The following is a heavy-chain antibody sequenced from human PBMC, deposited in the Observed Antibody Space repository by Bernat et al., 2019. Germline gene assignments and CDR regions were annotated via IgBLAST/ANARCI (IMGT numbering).Heavy chain of an antibody. J-gene: IGHJ6*02. CDR1: GFTFTSYS. Sequence: EVQLLESGGGLVQPGGSLRLSCAASGFTFTSYSMNWVRQAPGKGLEWVSYISSSSSTIYYADSVKGRFTISRDNAKNSLYLQMNSLRADETAVYYCARDLYCSSTSCYTLVYYYYGMDVWGLGTTLTVSS. V-gene: IGHV3-48*01. CDR3: ARDLYCSSTSCYTLVYYYYGMDV. D-gene: IGHD2-2*02. CDR2: ISSSSSTI.